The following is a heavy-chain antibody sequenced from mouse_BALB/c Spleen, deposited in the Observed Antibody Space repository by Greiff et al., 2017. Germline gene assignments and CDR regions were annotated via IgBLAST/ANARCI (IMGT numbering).Heavy chain of an antibody. V-gene: IGHV4-1*02. D-gene: IGHD2-1*01. CDR2: INPDSSTI. CDR1: GFDFSRYW. Sequence: EVKLQESGGGLVQPGGSLKLSCAASGFDFSRYWMSWVRQAPGKGLEWIGEINPDSSTINYTPSLKDKFIISRDNAKNTLYLQMSKVRSEDTALYYCARRGVTVYAMDYWGQGTSVTVSS. J-gene: IGHJ4*01. CDR3: ARRGVTVYAMDY.